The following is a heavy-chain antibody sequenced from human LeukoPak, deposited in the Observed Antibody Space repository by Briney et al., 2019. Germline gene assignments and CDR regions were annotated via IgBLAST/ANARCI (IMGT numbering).Heavy chain of an antibody. CDR2: IYYCGST. J-gene: IGHJ4*02. V-gene: IGHV4-30-4*01. CDR1: GGSISSGDYY. Sequence: SETLSLTCTVSGGSISSGDYYWNWIRQPPGKGLEWIGYIYYCGSTYYNPSLKSRVTISLDTSKTQFSLRLSSVTAADTAVYYCSRGLRGRSGYYFDSWGQGTLVTVSS. CDR3: SRGLRGRSGYYFDS.